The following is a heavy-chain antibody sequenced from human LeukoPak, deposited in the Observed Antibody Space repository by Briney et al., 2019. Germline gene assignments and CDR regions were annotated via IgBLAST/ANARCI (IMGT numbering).Heavy chain of an antibody. CDR1: GGSFSSYY. Sequence: PSETLSLTCAVYGGSFSSYYWSWIRQSLGKELEWIAEINHRGDTNYNPSVKSRVTISVDTSKNQFSLKVTSLTAADTAVYYCARGPTISETGYFDYWGQGTLVTVSS. J-gene: IGHJ4*03. CDR2: INHRGDT. V-gene: IGHV4-34*01. CDR3: ARGPTISETGYFDY. D-gene: IGHD1-1*01.